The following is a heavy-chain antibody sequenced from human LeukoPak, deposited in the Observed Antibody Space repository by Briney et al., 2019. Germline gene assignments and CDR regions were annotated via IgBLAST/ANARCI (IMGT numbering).Heavy chain of an antibody. J-gene: IGHJ4*02. D-gene: IGHD3-10*02. Sequence: GGTLRLSCAASGFTFSSYGMSWVRQAPGKGLEWVSAISVSGGSTYYADSVNGRFTISIDNSKNTLYLQMNSLRAEDTAVYYCAKYLFGSYWGQGTLVTVSS. CDR3: AKYLFGSY. CDR2: ISVSGGST. V-gene: IGHV3-23*01. CDR1: GFTFSSYG.